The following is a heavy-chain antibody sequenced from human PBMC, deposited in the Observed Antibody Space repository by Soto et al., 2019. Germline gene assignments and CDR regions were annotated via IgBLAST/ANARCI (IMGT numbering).Heavy chain of an antibody. V-gene: IGHV3-21*01. D-gene: IGHD3-10*01. CDR3: ARDQPAGRAGSFGYYYYGMDV. Sequence: GGSLRLSCAASGFTFSSYSMNWVRQAPGKGLEWVSSTSSSSSYIYYAGSVKGRFTISRDSAKNSLYLQMNSLRAEDTAVYYCARDQPAGRAGSFGYYYYGMDVWGQGTTVTVSS. J-gene: IGHJ6*02. CDR1: GFTFSSYS. CDR2: TSSSSSYI.